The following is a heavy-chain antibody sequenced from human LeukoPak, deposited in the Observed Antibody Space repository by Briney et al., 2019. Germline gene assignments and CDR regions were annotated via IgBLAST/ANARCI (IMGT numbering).Heavy chain of an antibody. J-gene: IGHJ4*02. D-gene: IGHD1-26*01. CDR1: GYTFTSYA. CDR3: ARDPGWEPQYYFDY. V-gene: IGHV1-3*01. Sequence: ASVKVSCKASGYTFTSYAMHWVRQAPGQRLEWMGWINAGNGNTKYSQKFQGRVTITRDTSASTAYMELSSLRSEDTAMYYCARDPGWEPQYYFDYWGQGTLVTVSS. CDR2: INAGNGNT.